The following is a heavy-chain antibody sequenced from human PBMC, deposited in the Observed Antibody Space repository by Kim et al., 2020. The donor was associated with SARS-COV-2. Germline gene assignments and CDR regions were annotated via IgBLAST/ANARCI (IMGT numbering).Heavy chain of an antibody. V-gene: IGHV5-51*01. CDR2: YPGGSDT. J-gene: IGHJ4*02. CDR3: ARIGDY. Sequence: YPGGSDTRYIPSFQGQVTISADTAISTAYLQWSSLKASDTAMYYCARIGDYWGQGTLVTVSS. D-gene: IGHD2-15*01.